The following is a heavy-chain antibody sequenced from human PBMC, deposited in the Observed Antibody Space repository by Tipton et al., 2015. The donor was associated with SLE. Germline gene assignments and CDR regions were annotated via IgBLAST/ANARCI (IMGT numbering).Heavy chain of an antibody. Sequence: LFLTCAASGFSFSDYYMTWLRQAPGKGLELISYISGSGRAMYYADSVKGRFTISRDNAQNSLSVQMNSLRAEDTAVYYCARRGTDYDVWLGCPYFDLWGRGTLVTVSS. V-gene: IGHV3-11*01. CDR2: ISGSGRAM. CDR1: GFSFSDYY. D-gene: IGHD3-3*01. J-gene: IGHJ2*01. CDR3: ARRGTDYDVWLGCPYFDL.